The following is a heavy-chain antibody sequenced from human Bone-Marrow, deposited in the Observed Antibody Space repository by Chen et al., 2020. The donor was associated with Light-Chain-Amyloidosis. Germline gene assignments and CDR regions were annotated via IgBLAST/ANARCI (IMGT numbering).Heavy chain of an antibody. V-gene: IGHV1-2*06. CDR2: IKPSSGAT. D-gene: IGHD6-13*01. CDR3: AREGGVAAPLDH. CDR1: GYLFIGFY. J-gene: IGHJ4*02. Sequence: QVQLVQSGAEVKEHGASVALSCKTSGYLFIGFYIHWIRQAPGEGLQWMGRIKPSSGATNYAQQFQGRITLSRDTSVNTAYMELHNLTSDATAVYFCAREGGVAAPLDHWGQGTLVTVSA.